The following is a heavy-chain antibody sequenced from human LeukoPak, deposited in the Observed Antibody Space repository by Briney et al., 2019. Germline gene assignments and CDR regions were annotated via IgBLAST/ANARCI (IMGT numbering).Heavy chain of an antibody. D-gene: IGHD3-3*01. CDR1: GFSLSTSGVG. J-gene: IGHJ3*02. Sequence: SGPTLVNPTQTLTLTCAFSGFSLSTSGVGVGWIRQPPGKALEWLALIYWNDDKRYSPSLKSRLTITKDTSKNQVVLTMTNMDPVDTATYYCAHGMRFHYDFWSGYRHDAFDIWGQGTMVTVSS. CDR3: AHGMRFHYDFWSGYRHDAFDI. V-gene: IGHV2-5*01. CDR2: IYWNDDK.